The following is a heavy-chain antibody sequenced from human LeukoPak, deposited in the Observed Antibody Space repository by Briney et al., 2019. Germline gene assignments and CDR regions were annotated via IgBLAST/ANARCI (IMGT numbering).Heavy chain of an antibody. V-gene: IGHV4-39*07. Sequence: SETLSLTCTVSGGSISSSSYYWGWIRQPPGRGLEWIGSIYYSGSTYYNSSLKSRVTISVDTSKNQFSLKLSSVTAADTAVYYCARENTMVRGAFDAFDIWGQGTMVTVSS. CDR3: ARENTMVRGAFDAFDI. J-gene: IGHJ3*02. CDR2: IYYSGST. CDR1: GGSISSSSYY. D-gene: IGHD3-10*01.